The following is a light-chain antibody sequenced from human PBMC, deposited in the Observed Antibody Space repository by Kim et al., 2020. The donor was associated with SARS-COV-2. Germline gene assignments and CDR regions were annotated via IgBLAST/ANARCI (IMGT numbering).Light chain of an antibody. J-gene: IGKJ2*01. CDR1: QSLLYSNGYNY. CDR3: MQVLQMPNT. Sequence: IVMTQSPVSLPVTLGEPASISCRYSQSLLYSNGYNYVDWYLQKTGQPQQLLIYLGSNRASGVPDRFSGSRSGTDFTLKISRVEAKDLGVYYCMQVLQMPNTFSQENKLE. V-gene: IGKV2-28*01. CDR2: LGS.